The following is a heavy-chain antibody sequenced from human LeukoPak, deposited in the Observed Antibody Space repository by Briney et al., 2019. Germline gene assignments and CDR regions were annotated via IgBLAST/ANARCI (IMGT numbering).Heavy chain of an antibody. V-gene: IGHV3-30*18. CDR3: AKISDSSSWLIDY. CDR1: GFTFSSYA. D-gene: IGHD6-13*01. Sequence: GTSLRLSCAASGFTFSSYAMHWVRQAPGKGLEWVAVISYDGSSKYYADSVKGRFTISRDNSKNTLYLQMNSLRADDTAVYYCAKISDSSSWLIDYWGQGTLVTVST. J-gene: IGHJ4*02. CDR2: ISYDGSSK.